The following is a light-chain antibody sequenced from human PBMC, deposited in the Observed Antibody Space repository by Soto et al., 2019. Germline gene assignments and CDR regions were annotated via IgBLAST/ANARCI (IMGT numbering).Light chain of an antibody. CDR1: NVGSRS. V-gene: IGLV3-21*01. CDR2: YDS. CDR3: HVWEATGDQVV. Sequence: SYVLTQPPSVSVAPGETARISCGGNNVGSRSVHWYQQKPGQAPFLVIYYDSDRPSGIPERFSGSNSGNTATLIISRVEAGDEADYYCHVWEATGDQVVFGGGTKLTVL. J-gene: IGLJ2*01.